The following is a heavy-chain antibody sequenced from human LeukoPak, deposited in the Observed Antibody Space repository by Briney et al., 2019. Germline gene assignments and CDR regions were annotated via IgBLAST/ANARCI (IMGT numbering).Heavy chain of an antibody. CDR1: GFTFSNAW. CDR2: IKSRTDGGTT. J-gene: IGHJ4*02. D-gene: IGHD3-10*01. CDR3: TTPYYEGSGTITPIYYFDY. V-gene: IGHV3-15*01. Sequence: PGGSLRLSCAASGFTFSNAWMSWVRQAPGKGLEWVGRIKSRTDGGTTDYAAPVKGTFTISRDHSKNTLYLQMNSLNTEDTAVYYCTTPYYEGSGTITPIYYFDYWGQGTLVTVSS.